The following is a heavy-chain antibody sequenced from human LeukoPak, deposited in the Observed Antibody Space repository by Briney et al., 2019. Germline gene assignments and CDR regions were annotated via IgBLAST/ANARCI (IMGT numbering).Heavy chain of an antibody. CDR1: GFTFSSYG. Sequence: GGSLRLSCAASGFTFSSYGMHRVRQAPGKGLEWVAVIWYDGSNKYYADSVKGRFTISRDNSKNTLYLQMNSLRAEDTAVYYCARGLGDGAAGPHYFDYWGQGTLVTVSS. J-gene: IGHJ4*02. V-gene: IGHV3-33*01. CDR3: ARGLGDGAAGPHYFDY. CDR2: IWYDGSNK. D-gene: IGHD6-13*01.